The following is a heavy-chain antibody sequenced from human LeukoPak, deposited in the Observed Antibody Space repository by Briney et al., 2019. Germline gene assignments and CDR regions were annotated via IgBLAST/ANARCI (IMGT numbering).Heavy chain of an antibody. J-gene: IGHJ4*02. Sequence: GGSLRLSCAASGFTFSDYYMSWLRQAPGKGLEGVSYISSSGSTIYYADSVKGRFTISRDNAKNSLYLQMNSLRAEDTAVYYCARDSGAYYDSSGSSNFDYWGQGTLVTVSS. CDR1: GFTFSDYY. CDR2: ISSSGSTI. D-gene: IGHD3-22*01. CDR3: ARDSGAYYDSSGSSNFDY. V-gene: IGHV3-11*01.